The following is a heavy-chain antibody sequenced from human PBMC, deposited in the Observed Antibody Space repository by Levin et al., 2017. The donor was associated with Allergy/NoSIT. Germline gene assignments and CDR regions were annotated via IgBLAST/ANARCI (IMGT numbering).Heavy chain of an antibody. Sequence: SQTLSLTCTVSGGSIRNRNYYWGLIRQPPGKGLEWIGSIYYSGSTYYSPSLKSRVTISVDTSKNQFSLNLRSVTAADTAVYYCARVGYGDYGSDSGLHVWGQGTTVIVSS. CDR1: GGSIRNRNYY. V-gene: IGHV4-39*07. CDR3: ARVGYGDYGSDSGLHV. D-gene: IGHD4-17*01. CDR2: IYYSGST. J-gene: IGHJ6*02.